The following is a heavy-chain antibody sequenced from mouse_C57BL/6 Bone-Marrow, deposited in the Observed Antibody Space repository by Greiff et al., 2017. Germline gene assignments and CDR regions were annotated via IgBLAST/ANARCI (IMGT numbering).Heavy chain of an antibody. CDR1: GYTFTSYW. J-gene: IGHJ1*03. CDR2: INPSSGYT. Sequence: VQRVESGAELAKPGASVQLSCKASGYTFTSYWMHWVKQRPGQGLEWIGYINPSSGYTKYNQKFKDKATLTADKSSSTAYMQLSSLTYADSAVYYCARRIYYYGSSYVDWYFDVWGTGTTVTVSS. D-gene: IGHD1-1*01. CDR3: ARRIYYYGSSYVDWYFDV. V-gene: IGHV1-7*01.